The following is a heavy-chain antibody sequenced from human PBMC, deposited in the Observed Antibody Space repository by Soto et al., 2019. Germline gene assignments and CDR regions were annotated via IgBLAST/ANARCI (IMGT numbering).Heavy chain of an antibody. D-gene: IGHD2-15*01. CDR1: GGSISSYY. J-gene: IGHJ4*02. V-gene: IGHV4-59*01. CDR3: ARSSSGYCSGGSCPYYFDY. CDR2: IYYSGST. Sequence: SETLSLTCTVSGGSISSYYWSWIRQPPGKGLEWIGYIYYSGSTNYNPSLKSRVTISVDTSKNQFSLKLSSVTVADTAVYYCARSSSGYCSGGSCPYYFDYWGQGTLVTVSS.